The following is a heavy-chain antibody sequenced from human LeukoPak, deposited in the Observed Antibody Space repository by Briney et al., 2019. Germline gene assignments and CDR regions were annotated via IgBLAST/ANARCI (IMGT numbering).Heavy chain of an antibody. CDR2: INPNSGGT. J-gene: IGHJ5*02. CDR1: GYTFTGYY. Sequence: ASVKVSCKASGYTFTGYYMHWVRQAPGQGLEWMGWINPNSGGTNHAQKFQGRVTMTRDTSISTAYMELSRLRSDDTAVYYCARAGWDSTGPNTPWFDPWGQGTLVTVSS. V-gene: IGHV1-2*02. CDR3: ARAGWDSTGPNTPWFDP. D-gene: IGHD2-2*01.